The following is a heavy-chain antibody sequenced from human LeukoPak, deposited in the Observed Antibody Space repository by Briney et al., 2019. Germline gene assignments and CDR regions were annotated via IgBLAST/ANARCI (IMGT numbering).Heavy chain of an antibody. CDR3: ARVGGTPRHLEEGATNGEDAFDI. D-gene: IGHD1-26*01. J-gene: IGHJ3*02. CDR1: GFTFSSYS. V-gene: IGHV3-21*01. CDR2: ISSSSSYI. Sequence: PGGSLRLSCAASGFTFSSYSMNWVRQAPGKGLEWVSSISSSSSYIYYADSVKGRFTISRDNAKNSLYLQMNSLRAEDTAVYYCARVGGTPRHLEEGATNGEDAFDIWGQGTMVTVSS.